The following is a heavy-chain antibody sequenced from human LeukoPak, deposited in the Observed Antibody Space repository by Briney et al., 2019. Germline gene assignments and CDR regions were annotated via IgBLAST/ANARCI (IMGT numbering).Heavy chain of an antibody. CDR3: ARVFGYSSGPGYS. D-gene: IGHD6-19*01. CDR2: INPSGGSP. CDR1: GYTFTSYH. Sequence: GASVKVSCKASGYTFTSYHLHWVRQAPGQGLEWMGIINPSGGSPNYAQKFQGRVTITADESTSTAYMELSSLRSEDTAVYYCARVFGYSSGPGYSWGQGTLVTVSS. V-gene: IGHV1-46*01. J-gene: IGHJ5*02.